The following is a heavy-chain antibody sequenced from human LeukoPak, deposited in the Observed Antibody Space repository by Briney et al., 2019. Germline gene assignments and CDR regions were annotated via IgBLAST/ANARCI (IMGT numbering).Heavy chain of an antibody. CDR3: ARAPMVRGVAHYNWFDP. CDR2: ISAYSGNT. D-gene: IGHD3-10*01. Sequence: ASVKVSCKASGYTFTSYGISWVRQAPGQGLEWMGWISAYSGNTNYAQKLQGRVTMTTDTSTSTAYMELRSLRSDDTAVYYCARAPMVRGVAHYNWFDPWGQGTLVTVSS. J-gene: IGHJ5*02. CDR1: GYTFTSYG. V-gene: IGHV1-18*04.